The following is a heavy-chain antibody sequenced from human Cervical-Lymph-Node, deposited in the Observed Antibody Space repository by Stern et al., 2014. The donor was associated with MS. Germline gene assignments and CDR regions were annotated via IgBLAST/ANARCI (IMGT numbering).Heavy chain of an antibody. V-gene: IGHV2-5*02. J-gene: IGHJ5*02. D-gene: IGHD6-13*01. CDR3: AHRRYSSSWYDYNWFDP. Sequence: QVPLKESGPTLVKPTQTLTLTCTFSGFSLSTSGVGVGWIRQPPGKALEWLGLIYWDDDKRYSPSLKSRLTITKDTAKNQVVLTMTNMDPVDTATYYCAHRRYSSSWYDYNWFDPWGQGTLVTVSA. CDR1: GFSLSTSGVG. CDR2: IYWDDDK.